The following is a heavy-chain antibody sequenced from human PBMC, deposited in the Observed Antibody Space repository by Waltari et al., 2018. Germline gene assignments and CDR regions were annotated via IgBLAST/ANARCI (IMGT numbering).Heavy chain of an antibody. V-gene: IGHV4-38-2*01. Sequence: QVQLQESGPGLVKPSETLSLTCAVSGYSISSGYYWGWTRQPPGKGLEWIGSIYHSGSTSYNPSLKSRVTISVDTSKNQFALKLSSVTAADTAVYYCAGQYFWGYGMDVWGQGTTVTVSS. D-gene: IGHD3-16*01. J-gene: IGHJ6*02. CDR3: AGQYFWGYGMDV. CDR2: IYHSGST. CDR1: GYSISSGYY.